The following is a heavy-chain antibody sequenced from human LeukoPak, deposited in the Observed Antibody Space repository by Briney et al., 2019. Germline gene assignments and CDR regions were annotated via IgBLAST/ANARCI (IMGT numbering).Heavy chain of an antibody. V-gene: IGHV3-23*01. CDR1: GFTFSSYW. J-gene: IGHJ4*02. D-gene: IGHD3-10*01. Sequence: GGSLRLSCAASGFTFSSYWMSWVRQAPGKGLEWVSGISGSDDSTYYADSVKGRFTISRDNSKNTLYLQMSSLGAEDTAVYYCAKDTWELSSYWGQGTLVTVSS. CDR2: ISGSDDST. CDR3: AKDTWELSSY.